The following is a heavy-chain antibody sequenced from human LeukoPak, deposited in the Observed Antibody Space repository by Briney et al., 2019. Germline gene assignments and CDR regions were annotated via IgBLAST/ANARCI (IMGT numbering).Heavy chain of an antibody. J-gene: IGHJ4*02. D-gene: IGHD6-13*01. Sequence: PGGSLRLSCAASGFTFSNAWMSWVRQAPGKGLEWVGRIKSKTDGGTTDYAAPVKGRFTISRDDSKNTLYLQMNSLKTEDTAVYYCTTAYFDSSSWYSFGYWGQGTLVTVSS. CDR2: IKSKTDGGTT. CDR3: TTAYFDSSSWYSFGY. V-gene: IGHV3-15*01. CDR1: GFTFSNAW.